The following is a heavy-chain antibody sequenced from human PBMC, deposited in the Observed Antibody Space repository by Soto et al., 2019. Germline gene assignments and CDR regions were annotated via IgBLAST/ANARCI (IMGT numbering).Heavy chain of an antibody. J-gene: IGHJ4*02. V-gene: IGHV1-18*04. Sequence: QVQLVQSGAEVKKPGASVKVSCTSSGYTFSNYGISWVRLAPGQGLEWMGWISTHNDNTHYAQKFQGRVTVTTDTSTSTAYMELRSLTSDDTAVYFCARDGYGDYPLDYWGQGTPVTVSS. CDR3: ARDGYGDYPLDY. CDR1: GYTFSNYG. CDR2: ISTHNDNT. D-gene: IGHD4-17*01.